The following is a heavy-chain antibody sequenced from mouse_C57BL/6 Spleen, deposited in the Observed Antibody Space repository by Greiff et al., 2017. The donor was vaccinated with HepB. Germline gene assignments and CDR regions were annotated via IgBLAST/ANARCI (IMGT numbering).Heavy chain of an antibody. J-gene: IGHJ2*01. Sequence: EVQVVESGGGLVKPGGSLKLSCAASGFTFSDYGMHWVRQAPEKGLEWVAYISSGSSTIYYADTVKGRFTISRDKAKNTLFLQMTSLRSEDTAMYYCARANYYGSSSFDYWGQGTTLTVSS. CDR2: ISSGSSTI. D-gene: IGHD1-1*01. CDR3: ARANYYGSSSFDY. V-gene: IGHV5-17*01. CDR1: GFTFSDYG.